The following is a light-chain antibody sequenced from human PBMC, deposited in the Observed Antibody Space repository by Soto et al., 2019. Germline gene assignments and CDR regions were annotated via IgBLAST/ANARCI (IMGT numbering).Light chain of an antibody. CDR2: AAS. CDR1: QGISSY. V-gene: IGKV1-8*01. Sequence: AIRMTQSPSSLSSSTGDRVTITCRASQGISSYLAWCQQKPGKAPKLLIYAASSLQSGVPSRFSGSGSGTDFTLTISSLQPEDFAAYYCQQSYSTPRTFGQGTKVDIK. CDR3: QQSYSTPRT. J-gene: IGKJ1*01.